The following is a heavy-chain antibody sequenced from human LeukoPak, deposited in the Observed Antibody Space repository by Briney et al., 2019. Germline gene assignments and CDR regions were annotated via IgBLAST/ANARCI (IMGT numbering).Heavy chain of an antibody. CDR3: VISGGNY. J-gene: IGHJ4*02. V-gene: IGHV3-48*03. Sequence: PGGSLRLSCAASGFTFSTYEMNWVRQAPGKGLEWVSYISSSSRNIQYADSVKGRFTISRDNAKNSLYLQMNSLRAEDTALYSCVISGGNYWGQGTLVTVSS. CDR2: ISSSSRNI. D-gene: IGHD1-26*01. CDR1: GFTFSTYE.